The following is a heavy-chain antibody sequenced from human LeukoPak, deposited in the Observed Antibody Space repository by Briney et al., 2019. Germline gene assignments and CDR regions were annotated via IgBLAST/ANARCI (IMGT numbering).Heavy chain of an antibody. V-gene: IGHV4-30-4*01. CDR1: GGSISSGDYY. D-gene: IGHD2-2*01. CDR2: IYYSGSP. J-gene: IGHJ6*02. CDR3: ASDFVVPAAKYYYYGMDV. Sequence: SQTLSLTCTVSGGSISSGDYYWSWIRQPPGKGLEWIGDIYYSGSPYYNPYLTSRVPISVDTPKNQFSLNLSSVPAAATAVYSCASDFVVPAAKYYYYGMDVWGQGTTVTVSS.